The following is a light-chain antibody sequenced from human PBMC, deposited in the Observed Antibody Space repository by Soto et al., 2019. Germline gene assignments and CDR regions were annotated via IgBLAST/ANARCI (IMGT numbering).Light chain of an antibody. J-gene: IGKJ3*01. Sequence: ETVMTQSPASLPVSPGESATLSCRISQSVATSLAWYQQKPGQAPRLLIYGASTRATGVPTRFSGSGSGAEFTLIISSLQSEDFAVYYCQQYNHWPFAFGPGTKVDIK. CDR2: GAS. CDR1: QSVATS. V-gene: IGKV3-15*01. CDR3: QQYNHWPFA.